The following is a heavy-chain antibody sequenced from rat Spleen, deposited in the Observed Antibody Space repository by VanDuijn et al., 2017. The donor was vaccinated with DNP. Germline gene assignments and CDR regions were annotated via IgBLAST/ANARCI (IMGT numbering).Heavy chain of an antibody. CDR3: TRHHLYSAPYYAMDA. D-gene: IGHD3-3*01. CDR1: GFTFNNYC. J-gene: IGHJ4*01. Sequence: EVQMVESGGDLVQPGRSLKLSCVASGFTFNNYCMTWIRQVPGKGLEWVASITSGCGSTYYPDSVKGRFTISRDNAKDTLYLQMNSLRSEDTATYYCTRHHLYSAPYYAMDAWGQGTSVIVSS. CDR2: ITSGCGST. V-gene: IGHV5-31*01.